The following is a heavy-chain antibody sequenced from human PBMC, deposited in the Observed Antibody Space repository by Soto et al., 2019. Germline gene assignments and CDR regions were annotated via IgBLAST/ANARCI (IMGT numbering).Heavy chain of an antibody. V-gene: IGHV3-30*03. J-gene: IGHJ4*02. CDR1: GFIFTSYG. D-gene: IGHD4-4*01. CDR3: ARDQAEMATVSLGY. CDR2: ISYDGIDE. Sequence: QVQLVESGGGVVQRGRSLRLSCAASGFIFTSYGIHWVRQAPGMGLEWVAVISYDGIDENYADSVKGRFTISRDNSKNTLYLQMNSLRAEDTAVYYCARDQAEMATVSLGYWGQGTLVTVSS.